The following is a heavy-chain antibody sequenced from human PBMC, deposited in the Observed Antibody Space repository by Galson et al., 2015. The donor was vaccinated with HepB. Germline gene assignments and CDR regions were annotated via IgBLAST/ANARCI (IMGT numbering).Heavy chain of an antibody. J-gene: IGHJ4*02. Sequence: SVKVSCKASGYTFTSYAMNWVRQAPGQGLEWMGWINTNTGNPTYAQGFTGRFVFSLDTSVSTAYLQISSLKAEDTAVYYCARGGECSGGSCYSAKSFDYWGQGTLVTVSS. CDR2: INTNTGNP. D-gene: IGHD2-15*01. CDR1: GYTFTSYA. CDR3: ARGGECSGGSCYSAKSFDY. V-gene: IGHV7-4-1*02.